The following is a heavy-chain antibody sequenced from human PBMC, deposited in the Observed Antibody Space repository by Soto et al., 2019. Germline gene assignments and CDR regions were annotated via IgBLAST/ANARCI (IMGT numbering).Heavy chain of an antibody. CDR3: AKVPGGSRSCYIGYYFDY. V-gene: IGHV3-9*01. J-gene: IGHJ4*02. D-gene: IGHD3-10*01. CDR2: ISWNSGSI. Sequence: GGSLRLSCAASGFTFDDYAMHWVRQAPGKGLEWVSGISWNSGSIGYADSVKGRFTISRDNAKNSLYLQMNSLRAEDTALYYCAKVPGGSRSCYIGYYFDYWGQGTLVTVSS. CDR1: GFTFDDYA.